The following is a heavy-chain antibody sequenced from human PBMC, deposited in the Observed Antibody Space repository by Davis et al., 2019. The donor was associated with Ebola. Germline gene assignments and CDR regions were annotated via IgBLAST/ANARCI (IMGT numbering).Heavy chain of an antibody. D-gene: IGHD2-15*01. V-gene: IGHV3-33*05. J-gene: IGHJ3*01. Sequence: GESLKISCSVSGYTFSNYWMSWVRQAPGKGLEWVAVILYDGSDAYYADSVKGRFTISRDTSKNTMFLQMTGLRAEDTAIYYCARGGLLSALDLWGQGTMVSVSS. CDR3: ARGGLLSALDL. CDR1: GYTFSNYW. CDR2: ILYDGSDA.